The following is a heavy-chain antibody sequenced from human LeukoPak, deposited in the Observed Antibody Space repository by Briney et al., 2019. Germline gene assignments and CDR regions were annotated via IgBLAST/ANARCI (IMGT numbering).Heavy chain of an antibody. Sequence: PSETLSLTCAVSGGSISSNNWWNWVRQPPGKGLEWIGEIYHSGATNYNPSLKSRVTISLDKSKNQFSLKLNSMTAADTAVYYCARYRRGIVVVPSADWYFDLWGRGTLVTVSS. D-gene: IGHD2-2*01. CDR1: GGSISSNNW. V-gene: IGHV4-4*02. CDR2: IYHSGAT. CDR3: ARYRRGIVVVPSADWYFDL. J-gene: IGHJ2*01.